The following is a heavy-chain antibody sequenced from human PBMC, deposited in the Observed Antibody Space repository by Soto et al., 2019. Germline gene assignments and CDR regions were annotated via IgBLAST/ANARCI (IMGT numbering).Heavy chain of an antibody. Sequence: PGGSLRLSCAASGFTFSSYSMNWVRQAPGKGLEWVSYISSSSSTLYYADSVKGRFTISRDNAKNSLYLQMNSLRDEDTAVYYCARDLSFIKAVSGPSENNYYDSSGYYIYFDYWGQGTLVTVSS. CDR3: ARDLSFIKAVSGPSENNYYDSSGYYIYFDY. CDR2: ISSSSSTL. V-gene: IGHV3-48*02. D-gene: IGHD3-22*01. CDR1: GFTFSSYS. J-gene: IGHJ4*02.